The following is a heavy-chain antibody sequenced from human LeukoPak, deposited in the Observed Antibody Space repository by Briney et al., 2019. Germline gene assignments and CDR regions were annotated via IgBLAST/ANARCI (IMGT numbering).Heavy chain of an antibody. J-gene: IGHJ4*02. V-gene: IGHV3-66*01. CDR3: ARGFADCGDYVEVGYYFDY. CDR2: IYSGGST. D-gene: IGHD4-17*01. CDR1: GFTVSSNY. Sequence: GGSLRLSCAASGFTVSSNYMSWVRQAPGKGLEWVSVIYSGGSTYYADSVKGRFTISRDNSKNTLYLQMNSLRAEDTAVYYCARGFADCGDYVEVGYYFDYWGQGTLVTVSS.